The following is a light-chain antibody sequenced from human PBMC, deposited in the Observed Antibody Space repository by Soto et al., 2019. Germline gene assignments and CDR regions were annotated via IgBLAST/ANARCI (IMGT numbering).Light chain of an antibody. CDR1: ESVSSN. Sequence: EIGMTQSPATLSVSPGERATLSCRASESVSSNLAWYQQKPGQAPRLLIYGASTRATGIPARFSGSGSGTEFTLIISRLQSEDFALYYCQQYNNWLTFGGGTKVEIK. CDR2: GAS. J-gene: IGKJ4*01. V-gene: IGKV3-15*01. CDR3: QQYNNWLT.